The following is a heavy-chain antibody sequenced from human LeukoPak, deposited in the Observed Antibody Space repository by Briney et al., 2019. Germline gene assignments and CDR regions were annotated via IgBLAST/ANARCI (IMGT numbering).Heavy chain of an antibody. D-gene: IGHD2-21*02. Sequence: SETLSLTCAVSGGSFSGYYWSWIRQPPGKGLEWIGEINHSGSTNYNPSLKSRVTISVDTSKNQFSLKLSSVTAADTAVYYCARRWGVTYFDYWGQGTLVTVSS. CDR1: GGSFSGYY. V-gene: IGHV4-34*01. J-gene: IGHJ4*02. CDR3: ARRWGVTYFDY. CDR2: INHSGST.